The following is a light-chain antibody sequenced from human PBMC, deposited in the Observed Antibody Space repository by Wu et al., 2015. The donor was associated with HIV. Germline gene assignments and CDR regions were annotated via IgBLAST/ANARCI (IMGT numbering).Light chain of an antibody. Sequence: EIVLTQSPGTLSLSPGERATLSCRASQSVSSSYLAWYQQKPGQAPRLLIYGASSRATGIPDRFSGSGSGTDFTLTISRLEPEDFAVYYCQQYDTPRGFTFGPGTKVDIK. V-gene: IGKV3-20*01. CDR3: QQYDTPRGFT. J-gene: IGKJ3*01. CDR2: GAS. CDR1: QSVSSSY.